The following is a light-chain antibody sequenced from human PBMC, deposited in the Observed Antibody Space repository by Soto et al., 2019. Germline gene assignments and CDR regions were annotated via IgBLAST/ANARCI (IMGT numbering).Light chain of an antibody. CDR2: DAS. V-gene: IGKV1-33*01. Sequence: DIQMTQSPSSLSASVGDRVTITCQASQDISNYLNWYQQKPGKAPKLLIYDASNLETGVPSRFSGSGSRTYFTFTISSLQPEDVATYYCQQYHNPPLTFGGGTKVEIK. J-gene: IGKJ4*01. CDR1: QDISNY. CDR3: QQYHNPPLT.